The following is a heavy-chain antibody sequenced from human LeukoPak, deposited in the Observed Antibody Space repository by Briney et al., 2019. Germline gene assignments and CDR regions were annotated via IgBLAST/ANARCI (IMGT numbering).Heavy chain of an antibody. V-gene: IGHV3-30*02. CDR1: GFTFSSYG. J-gene: IGHJ4*02. Sequence: PGGSLRLSCAASGFTFSSYGMHWVRQAPGKGLEWVAFIRYDGSNKHYADSVKGRFTISRDNSKNTLYLQMSSLRAEGTAVYYCAKDQYNSSRNLDYWGQGTLVTVSS. CDR2: IRYDGSNK. D-gene: IGHD6-13*01. CDR3: AKDQYNSSRNLDY.